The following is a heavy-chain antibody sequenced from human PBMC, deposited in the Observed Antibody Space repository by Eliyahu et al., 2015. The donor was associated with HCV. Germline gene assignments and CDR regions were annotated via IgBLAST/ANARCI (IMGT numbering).Heavy chain of an antibody. CDR3: ARGPLHYCSGGSCYLRP. J-gene: IGHJ5*02. CDR1: GGSFXXYY. D-gene: IGHD2-15*01. CDR2: INHSGST. Sequence: QVQLQQWGAGLLKPSETLSLTCXXXGGSFXXYYWSWXRQPPGKGLEWIGXINHSGSTNYNPSLKSRVTISVDTSKNQFSLKLSSVTAADTAVYYCARGPLHYCSGGSCYLRPWGQGTLVTVSS. V-gene: IGHV4-34*01.